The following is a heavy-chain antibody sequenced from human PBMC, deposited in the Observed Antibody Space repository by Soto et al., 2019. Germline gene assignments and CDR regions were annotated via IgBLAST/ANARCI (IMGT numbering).Heavy chain of an antibody. D-gene: IGHD1-26*01. J-gene: IGHJ4*02. Sequence: QISLKESGPTLVKPTETLKLTCTFSGFSLTTDGEGVGWVRQPPGAALLCLALIYWEDDERDCPSLKTRLSGKKDPSKNQVVLTLSLMDPVHTAKYSRVHSRDLITEDAQVGHFDYWGQGTLVTVSS. CDR3: VHSRDLITEDAQVGHFDY. CDR1: GFSLTTDGEG. V-gene: IGHV2-5*02. CDR2: IYWEDDE.